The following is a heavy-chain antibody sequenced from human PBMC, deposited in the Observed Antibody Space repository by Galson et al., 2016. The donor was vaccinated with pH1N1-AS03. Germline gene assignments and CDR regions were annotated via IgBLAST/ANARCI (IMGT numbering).Heavy chain of an antibody. J-gene: IGHJ6*02. CDR1: GYTFTGFS. CDR2: INPKSGVT. CDR3: ARDPRGPCTSSTCPTAYYFGMVV. V-gene: IGHV1-2*04. Sequence: SVKVSCKASGYTFTGFSINWVRQAPGQGLELMGWINPKSGVTNYAQKFQAWVTMTRDTSSSTAYMELSGLKSDDTAVYYCARDPRGPCTSSTCPTAYYFGMVVWGHGTTVIVSS. D-gene: IGHD2-2*01.